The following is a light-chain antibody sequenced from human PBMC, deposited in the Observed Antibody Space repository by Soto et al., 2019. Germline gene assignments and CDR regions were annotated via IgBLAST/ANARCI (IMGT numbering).Light chain of an antibody. V-gene: IGLV2-14*03. CDR2: DVS. Sequence: QSVLTQPASVSGSPGQSITISCTGTSSDIGGYNYVSWYQHHPGRAPKLMIYDVSNRPSGVSSRFSGSRSGNTASLTISGLQADDEADYYCSSYTPSTMLFGGGTKVTVL. CDR1: SSDIGGYNY. CDR3: SSYTPSTML. J-gene: IGLJ2*01.